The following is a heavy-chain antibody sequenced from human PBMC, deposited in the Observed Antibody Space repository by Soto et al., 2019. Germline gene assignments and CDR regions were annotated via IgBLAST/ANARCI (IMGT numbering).Heavy chain of an antibody. J-gene: IGHJ6*02. CDR3: ARGLYCTNGVCGLYYYYYGMDV. CDR1: GFTFSSYS. V-gene: IGHV3-21*01. D-gene: IGHD2-8*01. CDR2: ISSSSSYI. Sequence: GGSLRLSCAASGFTFSSYSMNWVRQAPGKGLEWVSSISSSSSYIYYADSVKGRFTISRDNAKNSLYLQMNSLRAEDTAVYYCARGLYCTNGVCGLYYYYYGMDVWGQGTTVTVSS.